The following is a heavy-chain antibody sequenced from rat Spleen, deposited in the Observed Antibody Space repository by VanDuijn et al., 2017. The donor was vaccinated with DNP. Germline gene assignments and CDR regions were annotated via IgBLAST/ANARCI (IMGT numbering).Heavy chain of an antibody. J-gene: IGHJ3*01. CDR1: GFSLTSYA. CDR3: ARGYNNYGFAY. D-gene: IGHD4-1*01. CDR2: MWTDGDT. V-gene: IGHV2-32*01. Sequence: QVQLKESGPGLVQPSHTLSLTCTVSGFSLTSYAVSWVRQPPGKGLEWMGVMWTDGDTSYNSVLKSRLSINRDTSRSQVFLKMNSLQTEDTATYYCARGYNNYGFAYWGQGTLVTVSS.